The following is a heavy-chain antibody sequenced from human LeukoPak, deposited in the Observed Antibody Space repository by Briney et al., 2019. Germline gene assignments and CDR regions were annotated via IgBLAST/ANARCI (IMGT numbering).Heavy chain of an antibody. V-gene: IGHV1-18*01. J-gene: IGHJ3*02. CDR2: MSAYNGKT. CDR3: ARGMGYSYGHPQGAFDI. CDR1: GYSFTSYG. D-gene: IGHD5-18*01. Sequence: ASVKVSCKASGYSFTSYGFNWVRQAPGQGLEWMGWMSAYNGKTNYAHSLQGRTVTADTSTSTAYMELRSLRSEDTAVYYCARGMGYSYGHPQGAFDIWGQGTMVTVSS.